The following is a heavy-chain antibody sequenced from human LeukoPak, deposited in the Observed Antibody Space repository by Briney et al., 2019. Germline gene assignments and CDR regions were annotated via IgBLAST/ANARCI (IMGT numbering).Heavy chain of an antibody. V-gene: IGHV3-48*04. CDR3: ARDVSSYESSGLHG. Sequence: GGSLRLSCAASGFTFSSYSMNWVRQAPGKGLEWVSYISSSSNTIYYADSVKGRFTISRDNAKNSLYLQMNSLRAEDTAVYYCARDVSSYESSGLHGWGQGTLVTVSS. CDR2: ISSSSNTI. CDR1: GFTFSSYS. J-gene: IGHJ4*02. D-gene: IGHD3-22*01.